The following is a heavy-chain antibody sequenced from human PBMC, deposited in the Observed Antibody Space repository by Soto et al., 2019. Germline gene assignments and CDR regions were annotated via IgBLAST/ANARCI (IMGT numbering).Heavy chain of an antibody. V-gene: IGHV4-34*01. J-gene: IGHJ4*02. Sequence: QVQLQQWGAGLLKPSETLSLTCAVYGGSFSGYYWSWIRQPPGKGLEWIGEINHSGSTNYNPSLKSRVTISVDTSKNQFSLKLSSVTAADTAVYYCARGLKGQQLVLGREFDYWGQGTLVTVSS. CDR3: ARGLKGQQLVLGREFDY. D-gene: IGHD6-13*01. CDR2: INHSGST. CDR1: GGSFSGYY.